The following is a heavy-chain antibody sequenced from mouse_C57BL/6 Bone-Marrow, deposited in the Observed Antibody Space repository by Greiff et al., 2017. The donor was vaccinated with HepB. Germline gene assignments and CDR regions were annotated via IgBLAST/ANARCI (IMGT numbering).Heavy chain of an antibody. CDR3: ARVHYYGSSPWYFDV. CDR2: ISDGGSYT. Sequence: EVKLVDSGGGLVKPGGSLKLSCAASGFTFSSYAMSWVRQTPEKRLEWVATISDGGSYTYYPDNVKGRFTISRDNAKNNLYLQMSHLKSEDTAMYYCARVHYYGSSPWYFDVWGTGTTVTVSS. V-gene: IGHV5-4*03. J-gene: IGHJ1*03. D-gene: IGHD1-1*01. CDR1: GFTFSSYA.